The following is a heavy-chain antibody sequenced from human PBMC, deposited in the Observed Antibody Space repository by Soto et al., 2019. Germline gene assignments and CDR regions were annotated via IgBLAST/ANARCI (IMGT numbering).Heavy chain of an antibody. Sequence: QLQLQESGSGLVKPSQTLSLTCAVSGGSISSGGYSWSWIRQPPGKGLEWIGYIYHSGSTYYNPSLKRRVTISVDRSKNQFSLKLSSVTAADTAVYYCASGRGYYYDSSGYYLDYWGQGTLVTVSS. CDR1: GGSISSGGYS. D-gene: IGHD3-22*01. V-gene: IGHV4-30-2*01. CDR2: IYHSGST. J-gene: IGHJ4*02. CDR3: ASGRGYYYDSSGYYLDY.